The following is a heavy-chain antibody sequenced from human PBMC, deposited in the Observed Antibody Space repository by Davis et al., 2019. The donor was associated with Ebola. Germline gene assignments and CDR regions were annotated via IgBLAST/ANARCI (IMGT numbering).Heavy chain of an antibody. Sequence: GESLKISCAASGFTFSSYSMSWVRQTPGKGLVWVSLIKSDGSSTRYADSVKGRFTISRDNAKNSLYLQMNSLRAEDTAVYYCASGPRILEWLLLDYWGQGTLVTVSS. CDR1: GFTFSSYS. J-gene: IGHJ4*02. CDR3: ASGPRILEWLLLDY. CDR2: IKSDGSST. D-gene: IGHD3-3*01. V-gene: IGHV3-74*01.